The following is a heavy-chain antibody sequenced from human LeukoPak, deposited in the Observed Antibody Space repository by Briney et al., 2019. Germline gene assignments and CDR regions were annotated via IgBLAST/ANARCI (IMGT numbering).Heavy chain of an antibody. V-gene: IGHV1-3*01. CDR3: ARGPLGCGGDCYFDY. Sequence: ASVKVSFKASGYTFTSYAMHWVRQAPGQRLEWMGWINAGNGNTKYSQKFQGRVTITRDTSASTAYMELSSLRSEDTAVYYCARGPLGCGGDCYFDYWGQGTLVTVSS. D-gene: IGHD2-21*02. CDR1: GYTFTSYA. CDR2: INAGNGNT. J-gene: IGHJ4*02.